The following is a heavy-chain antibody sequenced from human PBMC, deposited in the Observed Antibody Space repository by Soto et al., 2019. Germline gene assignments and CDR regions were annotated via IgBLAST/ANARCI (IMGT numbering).Heavy chain of an antibody. Sequence: QVQLVQSGAEVKKPGASVKVSCKASGYTFTSYAMHWVRQAPGQRLEWMGWINAGNGNTEYSQKFQGRVTITRDTSASTAYMELSSLRSEDTAVYYCARTLHDYGDSWGQGTLVTVSS. CDR2: INAGNGNT. V-gene: IGHV1-3*01. CDR3: ARTLHDYGDS. J-gene: IGHJ4*02. CDR1: GYTFTSYA.